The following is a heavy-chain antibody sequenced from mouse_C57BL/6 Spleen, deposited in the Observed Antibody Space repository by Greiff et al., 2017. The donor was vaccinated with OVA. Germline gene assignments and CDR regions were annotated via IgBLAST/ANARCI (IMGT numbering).Heavy chain of an antibody. V-gene: IGHV1-15*01. CDR2: IDPETGGT. CDR3: TSYDYDGYYAMDY. J-gene: IGHJ4*01. D-gene: IGHD2-4*01. Sequence: QVQLKESGAELVRPGASVTLSCKASGYTFTDYEMHWVKQTPVHGLEWIGAIDPETGGTAYNQKFKGKAILTADKSSSTAYMELRSLTSEDSAVYYCTSYDYDGYYAMDYWGQGTSVTVSS. CDR1: GYTFTDYE.